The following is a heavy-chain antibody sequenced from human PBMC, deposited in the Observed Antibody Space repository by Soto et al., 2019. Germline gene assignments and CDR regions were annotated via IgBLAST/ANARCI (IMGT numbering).Heavy chain of an antibody. D-gene: IGHD5-18*01. J-gene: IGHJ4*02. Sequence: TGGSLRLSCAASGFTFSSYSMNWVRQAPGKGLEWVSSISSSSSYIYYADSVKGRFTISRDNAKNSLYLQMNSLRAEDTAVYYCARGPGYSYGGGFDYWGQGTLVTVSS. CDR2: ISSSSSYI. CDR3: ARGPGYSYGGGFDY. V-gene: IGHV3-21*01. CDR1: GFTFSSYS.